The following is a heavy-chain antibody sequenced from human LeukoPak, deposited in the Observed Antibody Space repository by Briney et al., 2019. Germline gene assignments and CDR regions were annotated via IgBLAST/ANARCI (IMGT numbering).Heavy chain of an antibody. Sequence: GGSLRLSCAASGFTFSGSAMHWVGQASGKGVEGVGRIRSKVNGYATVYAASVRGRFTISRDDSKNTAYLQMNSLKTEDTAMYYCTREGSGWYTDFWGQGTLVTVSS. CDR1: GFTFSGSA. CDR3: TREGSGWYTDF. D-gene: IGHD6-19*01. CDR2: IRSKVNGYAT. V-gene: IGHV3-73*01. J-gene: IGHJ4*02.